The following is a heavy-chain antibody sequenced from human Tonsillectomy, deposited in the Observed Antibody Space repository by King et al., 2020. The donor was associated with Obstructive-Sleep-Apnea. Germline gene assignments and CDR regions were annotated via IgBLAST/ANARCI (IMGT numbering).Heavy chain of an antibody. CDR3: ARVGDTAMYYYNYAMDV. D-gene: IGHD5-18*01. V-gene: IGHV3-30*03. CDR2: LSYDGSNK. J-gene: IGHJ6*02. CDR1: GFSFSTYG. Sequence: VQLVESGGGVVQPGRSLRLSCAASGFSFSTYGMHWARQAPGKGLEWVAVLSYDGSNKYYADSVNGRFIISRDNSKNMLYLQMNSLRTEDTAIYYCARVGDTAMYYYNYAMDVWGQGTTVTVSS.